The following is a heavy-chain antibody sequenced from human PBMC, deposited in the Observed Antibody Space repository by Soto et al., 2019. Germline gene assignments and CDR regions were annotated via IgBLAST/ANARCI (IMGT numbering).Heavy chain of an antibody. D-gene: IGHD6-19*01. CDR1: GDTLTNYD. CDR3: TRGTRGWRFTGVGEAFRI. CDR2: MNPNNGKT. J-gene: IGHJ3*02. Sequence: QVQLVQSGAQVKQPGASVKVSCKSAGDTLTNYDVNWVRQATGQGLEWMGWMNPNNGKTGYAQQFQGRVTMTSNASISTAYMELTSLSSEDTAVYYCTRGTRGWRFTGVGEAFRIWGQGTKVTVSS. V-gene: IGHV1-8*02.